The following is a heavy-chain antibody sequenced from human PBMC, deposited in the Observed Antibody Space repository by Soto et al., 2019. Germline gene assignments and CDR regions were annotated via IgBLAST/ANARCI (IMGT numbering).Heavy chain of an antibody. CDR1: GGSISSYY. V-gene: IGHV4-59*01. Sequence: PSETLSLTCTVSGGSISSYYWSWIRQPPGKGPEWIGYIYYSGSTNYNPSLKSRVTISVDTSKNQFPLKLSSVTAADTAVYYCARTAMVNWAVDYWGQGTLVTVSS. CDR2: IYYSGST. CDR3: ARTAMVNWAVDY. D-gene: IGHD5-18*01. J-gene: IGHJ4*02.